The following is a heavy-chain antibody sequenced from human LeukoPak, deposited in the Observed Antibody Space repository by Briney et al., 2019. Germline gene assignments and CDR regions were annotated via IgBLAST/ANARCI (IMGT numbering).Heavy chain of an antibody. Sequence: AGGSLRLSCAASGFTFSSYGMHWVRQAPGKGLEWVAFIRYDGSNKYYADSVKGRFTISRDNSKNTLYLQMNSLRAEDTAVYYCAKDRNGDYPNYFDYWGQGTLVTVSS. CDR3: AKDRNGDYPNYFDY. CDR2: IRYDGSNK. CDR1: GFTFSSYG. V-gene: IGHV3-30*02. J-gene: IGHJ4*02. D-gene: IGHD4-17*01.